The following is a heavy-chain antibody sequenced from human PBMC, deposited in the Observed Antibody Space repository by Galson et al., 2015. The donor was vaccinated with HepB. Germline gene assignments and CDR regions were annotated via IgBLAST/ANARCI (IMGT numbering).Heavy chain of an antibody. CDR3: ARDGVPAATVLLYGMDV. Sequence: SLRLSCAASGFTFSSYEMNWVRQAPGKGLEWVSYISSSGSTIYYADSVKGRFTISRDNAKNSLYLQMNSLRAEDTAVYYCARDGVPAATVLLYGMDVWGQGTTVTVSS. J-gene: IGHJ6*02. D-gene: IGHD2-2*01. CDR1: GFTFSSYE. CDR2: ISSSGSTI. V-gene: IGHV3-48*03.